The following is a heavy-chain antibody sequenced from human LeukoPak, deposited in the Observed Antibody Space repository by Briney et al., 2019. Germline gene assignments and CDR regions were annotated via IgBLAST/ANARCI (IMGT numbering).Heavy chain of an antibody. J-gene: IGHJ5*02. Sequence: GGPLRPSCPASGFSFTPKDMSGVRKPPGRGLKWVSTISASGGTTYYADSVKSRFTISRDNSKNTLYLRMNSLRAEDTALYYCAKGGPYSNFPFDPWGQGTLVTVFS. CDR2: ISASGGTT. V-gene: IGHV3-23*01. CDR3: AKGGPYSNFPFDP. D-gene: IGHD4-4*01. CDR1: GFSFTPKD.